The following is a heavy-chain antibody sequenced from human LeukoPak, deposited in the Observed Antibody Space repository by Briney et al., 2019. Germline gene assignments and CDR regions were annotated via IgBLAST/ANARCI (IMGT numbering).Heavy chain of an antibody. V-gene: IGHV4-39*02. CDR3: ARDAITMIVVVKPRAAFDI. Sequence: SETLSLTCTVSGGSISSSSYYWGWIRQPPGKGLEWIGSIYYSGSTYYNPSLKSRVTISVDTSKNQFSLKLSSVTAADTAVYYCARDAITMIVVVKPRAAFDIWGQGTMVTVSS. J-gene: IGHJ3*02. CDR1: GGSISSSSYY. D-gene: IGHD3-22*01. CDR2: IYYSGST.